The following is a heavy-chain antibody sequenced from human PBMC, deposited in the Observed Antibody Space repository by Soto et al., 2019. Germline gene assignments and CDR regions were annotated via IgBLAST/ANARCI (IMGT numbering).Heavy chain of an antibody. V-gene: IGHV3-66*01. CDR1: GFTVSDNY. CDR3: ARGVDRRDYDSTGYSFDY. Sequence: EVQLVESGGGLVQPGGSLRLSCAASGFTVSDNYMNWVRQAPGKGLEWVAVIYRGTTYYADSVKGEFTISRDNSKNTLYLQMSSLRPEDTAVYYCARGVDRRDYDSTGYSFDYWGQGTLVAVSS. J-gene: IGHJ4*02. CDR2: IYRGTT. D-gene: IGHD3-22*01.